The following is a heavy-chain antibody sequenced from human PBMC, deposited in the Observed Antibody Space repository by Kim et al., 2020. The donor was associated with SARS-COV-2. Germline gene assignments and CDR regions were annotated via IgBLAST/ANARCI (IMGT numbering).Heavy chain of an antibody. Sequence: SQTLSLTCAVYGGSFSGFQWTWIRQTPGRGPEWIGEINDSGRTNYNPSLKSRVSISVDTSKKQFSLKLSSVTAADTAIYYCARGAPGQWGQGTLVTVSS. CDR2: INDSGRT. J-gene: IGHJ4*02. CDR3: ARGAPGQ. CDR1: GGSFSGFQ. V-gene: IGHV4-34*01.